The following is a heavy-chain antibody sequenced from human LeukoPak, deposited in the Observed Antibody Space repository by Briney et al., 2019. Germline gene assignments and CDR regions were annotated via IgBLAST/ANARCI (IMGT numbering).Heavy chain of an antibody. Sequence: ASETLSLTCGVSGYSIGSGYFWAWIRQPPGKGLEWIGSMSYDGSTQYNPSLQSRVTISGDTSKNKFSLKLSSLTAADTAVYHCARASIAGVGNETPSHWFDSWRQGTLVTVSS. CDR3: ARASIAGVGNETPSHWFDS. D-gene: IGHD6-6*01. CDR1: GYSIGSGYF. J-gene: IGHJ5*01. CDR2: MSYDGST. V-gene: IGHV4-38-2*01.